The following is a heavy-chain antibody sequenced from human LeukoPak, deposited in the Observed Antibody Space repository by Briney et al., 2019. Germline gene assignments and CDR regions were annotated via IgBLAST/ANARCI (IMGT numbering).Heavy chain of an antibody. V-gene: IGHV4-61*02. D-gene: IGHD5-18*01. CDR1: GGSSRSGSYY. J-gene: IGHJ4*02. CDR2: IYTSGST. Sequence: SETLSLTXTVSGGSSRSGSYYWSWIRQPAGKGLDWIGRIYTSGSTNYNPSLKSRVTISVDTSKNQFSLKLSSVTAADTAVYYCARVMYSYGPYFDYWGQGTLVTVSS. CDR3: ARVMYSYGPYFDY.